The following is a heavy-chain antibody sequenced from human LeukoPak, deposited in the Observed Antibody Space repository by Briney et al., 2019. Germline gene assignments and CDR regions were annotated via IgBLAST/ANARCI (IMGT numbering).Heavy chain of an antibody. CDR1: GGSISSSSYY. CDR3: ARNASDSGTSYFDY. Sequence: SETLSLTCTVSGGSISSSSYYWGWIRQPPGKGLEWIGSIYYSGSTSYNPSLKSRVTKSVDTSKNQFSLKLGSVTAADTAVYYCARNASDSGTSYFDYWGQGTLVTVSS. D-gene: IGHD1-26*01. CDR2: IYYSGST. J-gene: IGHJ4*02. V-gene: IGHV4-39*01.